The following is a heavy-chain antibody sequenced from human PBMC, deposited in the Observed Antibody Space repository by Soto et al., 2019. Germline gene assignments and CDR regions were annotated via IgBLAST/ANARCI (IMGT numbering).Heavy chain of an antibody. D-gene: IGHD2-8*01. J-gene: IGHJ4*02. Sequence: SETLSLTCAVYGGSFSGYYWSWIRQPPGKGLEWIGEINHSGSTNYNPSLKSRVTISVDTSKNQFSLKLSSVTAADTAVYYCARGRCPLFWGQGTLVTVSS. V-gene: IGHV4-34*01. CDR1: GGSFSGYY. CDR3: ARGRCPLF. CDR2: INHSGST.